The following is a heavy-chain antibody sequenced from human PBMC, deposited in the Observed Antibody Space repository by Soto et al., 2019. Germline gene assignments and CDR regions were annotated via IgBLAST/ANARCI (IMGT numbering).Heavy chain of an antibody. Sequence: EVQLVESGGGLVQPGGSLRLSCAASGFTFSSYDMHWVRQATGKGLEWVSAIGTAGDTYYPGSVKGRFTISRENAKNSVYLQMNSLRAGDTAVYYCARGGEIAVAGDAFDIWGQGTMVTVSS. CDR3: ARGGEIAVAGDAFDI. D-gene: IGHD6-19*01. V-gene: IGHV3-13*04. CDR1: GFTFSSYD. J-gene: IGHJ3*02. CDR2: IGTAGDT.